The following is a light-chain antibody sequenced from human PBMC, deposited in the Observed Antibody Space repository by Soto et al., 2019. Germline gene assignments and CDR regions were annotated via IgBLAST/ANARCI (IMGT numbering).Light chain of an antibody. V-gene: IGLV2-11*01. J-gene: IGLJ1*01. Sequence: QSALTQPRSVSGSPGQSLTISCTGTSSDVGSYNYVSWYQHHPGKAPKVIVFDVSIRPSGVPDRFSGSKSGNTASLTISGLQAEDEADYYCCSYAGNSAFVFGPGTKLTVL. CDR3: CSYAGNSAFV. CDR2: DVS. CDR1: SSDVGSYNY.